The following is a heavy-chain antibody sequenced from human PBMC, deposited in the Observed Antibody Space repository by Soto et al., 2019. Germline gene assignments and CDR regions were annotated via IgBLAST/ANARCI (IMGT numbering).Heavy chain of an antibody. V-gene: IGHV4-34*01. J-gene: IGHJ6*02. CDR1: GGSFSGYY. Sequence: SETLSLTCAVYGGSFSGYYWSWIRQPPGKGLEWIGEINHSGSTNYNPSLKSRVTISVDTSKNQFSLKLSSVTAADTAVYYCARGAIVGYIGWYYYYGMDVWGQGTTVTVSS. CDR3: ARGAIVGYIGWYYYYGMDV. CDR2: INHSGST. D-gene: IGHD1-26*01.